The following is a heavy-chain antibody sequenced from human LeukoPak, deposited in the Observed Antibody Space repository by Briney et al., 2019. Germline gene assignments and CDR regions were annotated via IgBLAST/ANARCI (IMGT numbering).Heavy chain of an antibody. CDR3: TRHCSGAVCYLTY. CDR2: IRSKAYGGTT. Sequence: PPGRSLRLSCTASGFTFGDYAMSWVRQAPGKGLEWVGFIRSKAYGGTTEYAASVKGRFTISRDDSKSIAYLQMNSLKTEDTAVYYCTRHCSGAVCYLTYWGQGTLVTVSS. D-gene: IGHD2-15*01. CDR1: GFTFGDYA. V-gene: IGHV3-49*04. J-gene: IGHJ4*02.